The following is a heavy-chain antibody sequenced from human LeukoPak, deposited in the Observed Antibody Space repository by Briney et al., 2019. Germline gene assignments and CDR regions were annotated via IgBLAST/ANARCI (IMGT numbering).Heavy chain of an antibody. V-gene: IGHV3-7*01. Sequence: PGGSLRLSCAASGFTFSNYWMSWVRQAPGKGLEWVANIKQDGSEKYYVDSGKGRFTISRDNSKNTLYLQMNRLRAEDTAVYYCAKDHEVAYYYDSSGYGDFDYWGQGTLVTVSS. D-gene: IGHD3-22*01. CDR2: IKQDGSEK. CDR3: AKDHEVAYYYDSSGYGDFDY. J-gene: IGHJ4*02. CDR1: GFTFSNYW.